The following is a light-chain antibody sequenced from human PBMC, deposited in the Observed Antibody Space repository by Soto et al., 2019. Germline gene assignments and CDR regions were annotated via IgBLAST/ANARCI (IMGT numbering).Light chain of an antibody. CDR1: QSISSY. CDR2: AAS. CDR3: QHSYSTPRE. V-gene: IGKV1-39*01. J-gene: IGKJ1*01. Sequence: DIQMTQSPSSLSASVGDRVTITCRASQSISSYLNWYQQKPAKAPKLLIYAASSLQSGVPSRFSGSGSWTDFTLTISSLQPEDFATYYCQHSYSTPREFGQGTKVEIK.